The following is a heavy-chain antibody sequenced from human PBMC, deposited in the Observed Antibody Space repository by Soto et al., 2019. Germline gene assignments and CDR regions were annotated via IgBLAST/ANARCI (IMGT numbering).Heavy chain of an antibody. CDR2: ISSSSSVI. Sequence: GGSLRLSCSVSGFTFSTYSMAWIRQAPGKGLEWLSYISSSSSVIYYADSVKGRITVSRDDGKNALILQMHSLRADDTAVYYCARYLIIPRAFDIWGQGTAVTVSS. V-gene: IGHV3-48*04. CDR1: GFTFSTYS. CDR3: ARYLIIPRAFDI. J-gene: IGHJ3*02. D-gene: IGHD2-21*01.